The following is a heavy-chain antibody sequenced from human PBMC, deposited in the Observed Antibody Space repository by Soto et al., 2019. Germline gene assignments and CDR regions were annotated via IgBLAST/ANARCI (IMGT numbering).Heavy chain of an antibody. D-gene: IGHD5-12*01. CDR3: AKEWTPRRAFDS. Sequence: GTLSLTCQASGFTFRSYAMSWVRHTPGKGLEWVSIISCSGDKTYYADSVKGRFTFSRDNSKTRLYLQMNSLRGQDTAVYYWAKEWTPRRAFDSGGQGTLVTVYS. CDR2: ISCSGDKT. V-gene: IGHV3-23*01. CDR1: GFTFRSYA. J-gene: IGHJ4*02.